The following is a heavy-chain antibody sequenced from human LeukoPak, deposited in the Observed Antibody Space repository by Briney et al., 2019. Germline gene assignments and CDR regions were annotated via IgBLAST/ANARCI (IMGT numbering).Heavy chain of an antibody. J-gene: IGHJ5*02. V-gene: IGHV3-30-3*01. D-gene: IGHD3-22*01. CDR1: GFTFSSYA. Sequence: GGSLRLSCAASGFTFSSYAMHWVRQAPGNGLEWVAVISYDGSNKYYADSVKGRFTISRDNSKNTLYLQMNSLRAEDTAVYYCARDALHYYDSSGYYYHHNWFDPWGQGTLVTVSS. CDR3: ARDALHYYDSSGYYYHHNWFDP. CDR2: ISYDGSNK.